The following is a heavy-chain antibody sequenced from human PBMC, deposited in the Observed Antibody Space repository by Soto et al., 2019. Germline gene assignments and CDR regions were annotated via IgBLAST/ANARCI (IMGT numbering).Heavy chain of an antibody. J-gene: IGHJ6*02. D-gene: IGHD3-10*01. CDR3: ARGATMVRGCLDPPGYYYYGMDV. V-gene: IGHV1-69*06. Sequence: QVQLVQSGAEVKKPGSSVKVSCKASGGTFSSYAISWVRQAPGQGLEWMGGIIPIFGTANYAQKFQGRVTITADKSTSTAYMELSSLRSEDTAVYYCARGATMVRGCLDPPGYYYYGMDVWGQGTTVTVSS. CDR2: IIPIFGTA. CDR1: GGTFSSYA.